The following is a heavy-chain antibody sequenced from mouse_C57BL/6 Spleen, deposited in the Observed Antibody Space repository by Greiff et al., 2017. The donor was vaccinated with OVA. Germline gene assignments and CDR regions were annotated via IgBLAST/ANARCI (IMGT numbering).Heavy chain of an antibody. D-gene: IGHD2-1*01. CDR3: ARSTMVTNWFAY. J-gene: IGHJ3*01. CDR1: GFTFSSYG. V-gene: IGHV5-6*01. Sequence: VQLKESGGDLVKPGGSLKLSCAASGFTFSSYGMSWVRQTPDKRLEWVATISSGGSYTYYPDSVKGRFTISRDNAKNTLYLQMSSLKSEDTAMYYCARSTMVTNWFAYWGQGTLVTVSA. CDR2: ISSGGSYT.